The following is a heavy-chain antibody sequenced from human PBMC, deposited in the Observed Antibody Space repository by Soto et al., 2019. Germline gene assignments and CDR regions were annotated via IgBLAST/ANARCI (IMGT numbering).Heavy chain of an antibody. Sequence: ASVKVSCKASGYTFTSYYMHWVRQAPGQGLEWIGIINPSGGSTSYAQKFQGRVTMTRDTSTSTAYMELSSLRSEDTAVYYCARTQGSGSYNYYYYYGMDVWGQGTTVTVSS. CDR2: INPSGGST. J-gene: IGHJ6*02. D-gene: IGHD6-25*01. CDR3: ARTQGSGSYNYYYYYGMDV. CDR1: GYTFTSYY. V-gene: IGHV1-46*01.